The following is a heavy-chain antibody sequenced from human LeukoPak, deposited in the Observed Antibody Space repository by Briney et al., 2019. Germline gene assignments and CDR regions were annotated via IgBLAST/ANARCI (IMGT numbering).Heavy chain of an antibody. CDR3: ARGASWYITPGWFDP. CDR2: MNPNSGNT. D-gene: IGHD6-13*01. CDR1: GYTFTSYD. J-gene: IGHJ5*02. V-gene: IGHV1-8*01. Sequence: ASVKVSCKASGYTFTSYDINWVRQATGQGLEWMGWMNPNSGNTGYAQKFQGRVTMTRNTSISTAYMELSSLRSEDAAVYYCARGASWYITPGWFDPWGQGTLVTVSS.